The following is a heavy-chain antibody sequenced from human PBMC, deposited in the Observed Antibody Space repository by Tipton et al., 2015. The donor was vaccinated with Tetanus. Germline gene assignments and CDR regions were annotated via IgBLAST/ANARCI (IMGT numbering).Heavy chain of an antibody. CDR1: GFNFKTLG. Sequence: SLRLSCAASGFNFKTLGINWVRQAPGKGLEWISYISSSGTTMYYADSVKGRFTISRDNAKNSLFLQMNSLRDEDTAVYYCARQDKRFVGYYDAMDVWGQGTTVIVSS. J-gene: IGHJ6*02. CDR3: ARQDKRFVGYYDAMDV. CDR2: ISSSGTTM. V-gene: IGHV3-48*02. D-gene: IGHD3-3*01.